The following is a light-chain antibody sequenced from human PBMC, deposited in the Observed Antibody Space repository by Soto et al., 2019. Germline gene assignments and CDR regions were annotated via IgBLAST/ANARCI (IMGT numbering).Light chain of an antibody. J-gene: IGKJ5*01. V-gene: IGKV3-11*01. CDR3: YQRSNWPLAVT. CDR1: QSVSGY. CDR2: DAS. Sequence: EIVLTQSPGTLSLSPGERATLTCRASQSVSGYFAWYQHKPGQAPRLVIFDASNRAAGIPARFSGGGSGTDFTLTISSLEPEDFAIYYCYQRSNWPLAVTFGQGTRLEIK.